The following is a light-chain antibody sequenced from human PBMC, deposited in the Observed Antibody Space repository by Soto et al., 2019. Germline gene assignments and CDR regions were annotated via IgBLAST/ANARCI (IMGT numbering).Light chain of an antibody. Sequence: EIVMTQSPATLSVSPGERATLSCRASQSVSSKLAWVQQKPGQAPRLLIYDVSTRATGVPARFSGSGSGTEFTLTISSLQSEDFAVYYCQQYNNWPWTFGQGTKV. CDR3: QQYNNWPWT. CDR2: DVS. CDR1: QSVSSK. V-gene: IGKV3-15*01. J-gene: IGKJ1*01.